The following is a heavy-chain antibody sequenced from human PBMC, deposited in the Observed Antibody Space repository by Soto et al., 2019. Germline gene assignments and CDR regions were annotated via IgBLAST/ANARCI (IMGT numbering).Heavy chain of an antibody. Sequence: GGSLRLSCSASGFTFSSYSMSWVRQAPGKGLEWVSAITGSGGSTYYADSVKGRFTISRDNSKNTLYLQMNSLRAEDTAVYYCAKEGDLIGYNYGSCFDYWGQGTLVTVSS. J-gene: IGHJ4*02. CDR2: ITGSGGST. CDR3: AKEGDLIGYNYGSCFDY. V-gene: IGHV3-23*01. D-gene: IGHD5-18*01. CDR1: GFTFSSYS.